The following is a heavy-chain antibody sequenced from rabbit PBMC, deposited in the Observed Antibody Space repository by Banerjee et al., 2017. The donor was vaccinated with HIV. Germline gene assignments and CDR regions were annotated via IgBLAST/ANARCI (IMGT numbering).Heavy chain of an antibody. CDR3: ASNYGYGGYSWIHKL. J-gene: IGHJ3*01. Sequence: QSLEESGGDLVKPGASLTLTCTASGLDFSSSYWICWVRQAPGKGLEWIACIYVGDSGSTAYASWAKGRFTISKTSSTTVTLQMTSLTAADTATYFCASNYGYGGYSWIHKLWGQGTLVTVS. D-gene: IGHD6-1*01. V-gene: IGHV1S40*01. CDR1: GLDFSSSYW. CDR2: IYVGDSGST.